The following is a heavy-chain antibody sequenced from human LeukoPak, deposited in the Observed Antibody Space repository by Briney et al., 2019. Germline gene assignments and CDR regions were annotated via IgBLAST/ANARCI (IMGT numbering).Heavy chain of an antibody. CDR3: ARGEEKATITALDS. D-gene: IGHD5-24*01. CDR1: GFTFINYD. Sequence: GSLRLPCAASGFTFINYDMHWVRQAPGKGLEWVSAISSSSSYIYYAGSIKGRFTISRDNAENSLYLQMNSLRAVDTAVYFCARGEEKATITALDSWGQGTLVTVSS. J-gene: IGHJ4*02. V-gene: IGHV3-21*01. CDR2: ISSSSSYI.